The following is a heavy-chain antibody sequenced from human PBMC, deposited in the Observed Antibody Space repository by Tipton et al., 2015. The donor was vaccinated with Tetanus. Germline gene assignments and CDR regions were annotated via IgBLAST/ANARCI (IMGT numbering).Heavy chain of an antibody. Sequence: SLRLSCVTSEFTFSGSPIHWVRQASGKGLEWVGRIRTRPNNYATVYGESVRGRFIMSRDDSNNTAYLQMNSLKTEDTAVYFCARPLALDGGYETYFDLWGRGTLVTVSS. CDR2: IRTRPNNYAT. J-gene: IGHJ2*01. CDR3: ARPLALDGGYETYFDL. CDR1: EFTFSGSP. V-gene: IGHV3-73*01. D-gene: IGHD5-12*01.